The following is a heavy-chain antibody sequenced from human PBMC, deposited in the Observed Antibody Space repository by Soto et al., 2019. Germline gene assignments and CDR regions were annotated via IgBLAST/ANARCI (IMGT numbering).Heavy chain of an antibody. J-gene: IGHJ4*02. CDR1: GGSFSGYY. Sequence: PSETLSLTCAVYGGSFSGYYWSWVRQPPGKGLEWIGEINHSGSTNYNPSLQSRVTISVDTSKNQFSLKLNSVTAADTAVYYCARLEGLATISYYFDFWGPGALVTVSS. CDR3: ARLEGLATISYYFDF. V-gene: IGHV4-34*01. D-gene: IGHD3-9*01. CDR2: INHSGST.